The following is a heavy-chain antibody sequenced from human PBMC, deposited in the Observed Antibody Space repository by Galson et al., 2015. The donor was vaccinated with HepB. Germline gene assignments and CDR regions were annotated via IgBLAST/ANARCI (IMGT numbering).Heavy chain of an antibody. CDR3: ASMVTGSNRRFDY. CDR1: GFTFSSHS. J-gene: IGHJ4*02. CDR2: ISSSSSYI. Sequence: SLRLSCAASGFTFSSHSMNSVRQAPGKGLEWVSSISSSSSYIYYADSVKGRFTISRDNAKNSLYLQMNSLRAEDTAVYYCASMVTGSNRRFDYWGQGTLVTVSS. V-gene: IGHV3-21*01. D-gene: IGHD2-21*02.